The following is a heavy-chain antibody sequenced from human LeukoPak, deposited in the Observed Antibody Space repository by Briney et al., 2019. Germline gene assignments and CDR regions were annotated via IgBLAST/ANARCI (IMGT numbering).Heavy chain of an antibody. Sequence: EASVKVSCKASGYTFTGYYMHWVRQAPGQGLEWMGWINPNSGGTDYAQKFQGRVTMTRDTAISTASMELSRLRSDDTAVYYCARVSRYGSGTVNWFDPWGQGTLVTVSS. D-gene: IGHD3-10*01. V-gene: IGHV1-2*02. CDR2: INPNSGGT. CDR3: ARVSRYGSGTVNWFDP. CDR1: GYTFTGYY. J-gene: IGHJ5*02.